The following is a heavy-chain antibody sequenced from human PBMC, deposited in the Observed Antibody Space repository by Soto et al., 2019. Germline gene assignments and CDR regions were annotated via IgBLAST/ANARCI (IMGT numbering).Heavy chain of an antibody. CDR3: AHRGGCSAASCFSNYFDA. CDR2: VYWDGDE. V-gene: IGHV2-5*02. Sequence: QITLKESGPALVRPTQALTLTCTFSGFSLTTSGVGVAWIRQPPGKALECLALVYWDGDERFNPSLRNRLTLTKDTSKKRVVLTMTNMDPVDTGTYYCAHRGGCSAASCFSNYFDAWGQGALVTVSS. CDR1: GFSLTTSGVG. J-gene: IGHJ5*02. D-gene: IGHD2-15*01.